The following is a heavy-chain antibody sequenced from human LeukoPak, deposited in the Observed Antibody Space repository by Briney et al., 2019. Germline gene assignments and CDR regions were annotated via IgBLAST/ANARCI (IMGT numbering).Heavy chain of an antibody. J-gene: IGHJ3*02. CDR1: GGSISSSSYY. Sequence: PSETLSLTCTVSGGSISSSSYYWSWIRQPPGKGLEWIGEINHSGSTNYNPSLKSRVTISVDTSKNQFSLKLSSVTAADTAVYYCARGLMYYYDSSGYFDAFDIWGQGTMVTVSS. CDR2: INHSGST. D-gene: IGHD3-22*01. CDR3: ARGLMYYYDSSGYFDAFDI. V-gene: IGHV4-39*07.